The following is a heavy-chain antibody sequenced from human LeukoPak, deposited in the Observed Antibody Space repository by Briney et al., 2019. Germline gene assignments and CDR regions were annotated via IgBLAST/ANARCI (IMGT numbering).Heavy chain of an antibody. J-gene: IGHJ4*02. CDR3: ASATRTGYSSSWYPTHFDY. CDR1: GGSISSYY. V-gene: IGHV4-59*12. D-gene: IGHD6-13*01. CDR2: IYYSGST. Sequence: NTSETLSLTCTVSGGSISSYYWSWIRQPPGKGLEWIGYIYYSGSTNYNPSLKSRVTISVDTSKNQFSLKLSSVTAADTAVYYCASATRTGYSSSWYPTHFDYWGQGTLVTVSS.